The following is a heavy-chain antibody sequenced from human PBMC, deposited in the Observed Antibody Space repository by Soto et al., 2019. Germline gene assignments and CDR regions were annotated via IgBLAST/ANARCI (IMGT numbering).Heavy chain of an antibody. CDR2: IIPIFGTA. J-gene: IGHJ6*02. CDR3: ARSVSVRYQVLKRGMDV. V-gene: IGHV1-69*01. CDR1: GGTFSSYA. Sequence: QVQLVQSGAEVKKPGSSVKVSCKASGGTFSSYAISWVRQAPGQGLEWTGGIIPIFGTANYAQKFQVRVTRTADESTSTAYMELSSLRSEATAVYYCARSVSVRYQVLKRGMDVWGQGTKVTVSS. D-gene: IGHD2-2*01.